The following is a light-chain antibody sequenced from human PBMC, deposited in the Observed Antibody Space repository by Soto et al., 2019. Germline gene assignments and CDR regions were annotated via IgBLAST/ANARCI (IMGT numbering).Light chain of an antibody. CDR3: QQRRNWPLT. CDR2: DAS. Sequence: EIVLTQSPATLSLSPGETATLSCRASQSVGSYLAWYQQKPGQAPRLLVHDASNRATDIPARFSGSGSGTDFTLTITSLEPEDFAVYYCQQRRNWPLTFGPGTKVDI. V-gene: IGKV3-11*01. J-gene: IGKJ3*01. CDR1: QSVGSY.